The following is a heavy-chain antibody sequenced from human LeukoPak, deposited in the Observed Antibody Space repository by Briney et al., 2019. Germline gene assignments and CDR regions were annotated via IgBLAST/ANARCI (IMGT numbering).Heavy chain of an antibody. V-gene: IGHV3-64*01. J-gene: IGHJ4*02. CDR3: ARDGSGY. CDR2: ITSSGDTT. Sequence: GGSLRLSCAASGFTFSRYAMHWVRQAPGKGLEYVSAITSSGDTTYYASSVRGRFTISRDNSKNTLYLQMGSLRAKDMAVYYCTARDGSGYWGQGTLVIVSS. CDR1: GFTFSRYA.